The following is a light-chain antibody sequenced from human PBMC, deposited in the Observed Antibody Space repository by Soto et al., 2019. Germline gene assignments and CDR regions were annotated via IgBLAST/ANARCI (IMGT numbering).Light chain of an antibody. CDR2: EVS. V-gene: IGLV2-14*01. CDR3: SSYTSSSTRV. J-gene: IGLJ1*01. CDR1: SSDVGGYNY. Sequence: QSALTQPASVSGSPGQSITISCTGTSSDVGGYNYVSWYQQHPGKAPKLMIYEVSNRPSGVSNRFSGSKSGNTASLTISGRQAEDDADYYCSSYTSSSTRVFGTGTKLTVL.